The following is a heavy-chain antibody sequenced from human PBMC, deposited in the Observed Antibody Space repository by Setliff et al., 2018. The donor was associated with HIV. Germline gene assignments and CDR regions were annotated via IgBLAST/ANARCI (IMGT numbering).Heavy chain of an antibody. D-gene: IGHD5-12*01. CDR3: ARARLRNYYYYMDV. V-gene: IGHV3-48*03. J-gene: IGHJ6*03. CDR2: IASAPSST. Sequence: GGSLRLSCAASGFTLSDYEMNWVRQAPGKGPEWISFIASAPSSTYYAASVKGRFIISRDNARNSLYLQMNSLRAEDTAVYYCARARLRNYYYYMDVWAKGTTVTVSS. CDR1: GFTLSDYE.